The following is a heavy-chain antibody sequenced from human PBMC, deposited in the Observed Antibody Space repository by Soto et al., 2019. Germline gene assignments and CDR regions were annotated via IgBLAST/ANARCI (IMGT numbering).Heavy chain of an antibody. V-gene: IGHV1-18*01. D-gene: IGHD4-4*01. CDR1: GYTFTNYG. Sequence: ASVKVSCKASGYTFTNYGISWVRQAPGQGLEWMGWINVYNGNTKYAQKVQGRVTMTTDTSTSTAYMELRSLRSDDTAVYYCASSYSNYALIDYYYYGMDVWGQGTTVTVSS. J-gene: IGHJ6*02. CDR2: INVYNGNT. CDR3: ASSYSNYALIDYYYYGMDV.